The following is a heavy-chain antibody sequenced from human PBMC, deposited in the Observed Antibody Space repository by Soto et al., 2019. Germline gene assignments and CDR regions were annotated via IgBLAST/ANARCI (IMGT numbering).Heavy chain of an antibody. J-gene: IGHJ6*02. CDR2: ISGSGGST. CDR3: AKAYSGSYPPAYYYYGMDV. D-gene: IGHD1-26*01. CDR1: GFTFSSYE. V-gene: IGHV3-23*01. Sequence: GGSLRLSCAASGFTFSSYEMNWVRQAPGKGLEWVSAISGSGGSTYYADSVKGRFTISRDNSKNTLYLQMNSLRAEDTAVYYCAKAYSGSYPPAYYYYGMDVWGQGTTVTVSS.